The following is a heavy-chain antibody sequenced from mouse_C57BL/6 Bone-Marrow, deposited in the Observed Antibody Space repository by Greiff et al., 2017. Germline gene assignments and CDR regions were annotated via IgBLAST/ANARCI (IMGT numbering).Heavy chain of an antibody. CDR1: GFTFTDYY. V-gene: IGHV7-3*01. J-gene: IGHJ4*01. D-gene: IGHD2-4*01. CDR2: IRNKSNGYTT. CDR3: ARYNDYDGYAMDY. Sequence: EVMLVESGGGLVQPGGSLSLSCAASGFTFTDYYMSWVRQPPGKALEWLGFIRNKSNGYTTEYSASVKGRFTISSDNSPRILYLQMYARRAEDRSTEYYARYNDYDGYAMDYWGQGTSVTVSS.